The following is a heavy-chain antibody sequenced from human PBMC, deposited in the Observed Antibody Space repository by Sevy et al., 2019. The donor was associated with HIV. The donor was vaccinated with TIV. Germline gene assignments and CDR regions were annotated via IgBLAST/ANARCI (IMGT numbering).Heavy chain of an antibody. CDR2: ISSGGSHI. CDR3: ARVRYNYGSYYFDY. J-gene: IGHJ4*02. V-gene: IGHV3-11*01. Sequence: GGSLRLSCAASIFTFSDYYMTWIRQAPGKGLECVSHISSGGSHIHYADSVKGRFTISRDNAKKSLYLQMKSLTAEDTAVYYCARVRYNYGSYYFDYWGQGTLVTVSS. D-gene: IGHD5-18*01. CDR1: IFTFSDYY.